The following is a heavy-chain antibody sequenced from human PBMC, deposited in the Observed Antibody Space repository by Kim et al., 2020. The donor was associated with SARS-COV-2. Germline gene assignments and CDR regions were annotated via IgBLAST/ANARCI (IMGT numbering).Heavy chain of an antibody. V-gene: IGHV4-31*03. CDR2: IYYSGST. D-gene: IGHD5-18*01. J-gene: IGHJ2*01. CDR3: ARDPASYGTPAFDL. Sequence: SETLSLTCTVSGGSISSGGYYWSWIRQHPGKGLEWIGYIYYSGSTYYNPSLKSRVTISVDTSKNQFSLKLSSVTAADTAVYYCARDPASYGTPAFDLWGRGTLVTVSS. CDR1: GGSISSGGYY.